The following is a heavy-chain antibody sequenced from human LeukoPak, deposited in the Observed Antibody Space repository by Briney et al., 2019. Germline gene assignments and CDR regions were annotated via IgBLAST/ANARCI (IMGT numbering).Heavy chain of an antibody. D-gene: IGHD3-3*01. CDR1: GSTFSSYW. V-gene: IGHV3-7*01. J-gene: IGHJ4*02. CDR2: IKQDGSEN. Sequence: PGGSLRLSCAASGSTFSSYWMSWVRQAPGKGLEWVANIKQDGSENYYVDSVKGRFTISRDNAKNSLYLQMNSLRAEDTAVYYCARAKCNTIFGVVICPMPNFDYWGQGTLVTVSS. CDR3: ARAKCNTIFGVVICPMPNFDY.